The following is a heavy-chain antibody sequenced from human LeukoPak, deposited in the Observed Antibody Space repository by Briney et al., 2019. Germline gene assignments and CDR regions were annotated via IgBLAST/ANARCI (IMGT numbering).Heavy chain of an antibody. CDR2: ISPTGSTT. D-gene: IGHD1-26*01. J-gene: IGHJ4*02. CDR3: ARGILGLIPIDY. V-gene: IGHV3-74*01. CDR1: GFSFSGHW. Sequence: PGGSLRLSCTASGFSFSGHWMHWARQLPGKGLVWVSRISPTGSTTSYADSVKGRFTVSRDNAKNTLYLQVNNLRAEDTAVYYCARGILGLIPIDYWGQGTLVTVSS.